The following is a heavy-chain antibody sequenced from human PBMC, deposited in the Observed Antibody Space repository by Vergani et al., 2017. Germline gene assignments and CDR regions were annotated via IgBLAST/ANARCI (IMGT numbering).Heavy chain of an antibody. CDR2: ISYDGSNK. CDR3: ASAGDLSSGWYGDYFDY. CDR1: GFTFSSYA. V-gene: IGHV3-30-3*01. Sequence: VQLVESGGGVVQPGRSLRLSCAASGFTFSSYAMHWVRQAPGKGLEWVAVISYDGSNKYYADSVTGRFTISRDNSKNTLYLQMNSLRAEDTAVYYCASAGDLSSGWYGDYFDYWGQGTLVTVSS. D-gene: IGHD6-19*01. J-gene: IGHJ4*02.